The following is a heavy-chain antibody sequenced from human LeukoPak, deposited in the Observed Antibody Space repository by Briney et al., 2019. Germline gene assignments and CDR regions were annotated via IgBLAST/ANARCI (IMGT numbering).Heavy chain of an antibody. D-gene: IGHD2-21*01. CDR2: INPNSGDT. CDR1: GYLFTGFY. Sequence: ASVKVSCKTSGYLFTGFYIHWVRQVPGQGLEWMGWINPNSGDTKSAPKFQGRVAMTRVTSINTAYMEVSGLTPGDTAIYYCAKRGGALSHWGQGTPVTVTS. V-gene: IGHV1-2*02. CDR3: AKRGGALSH. J-gene: IGHJ4*02.